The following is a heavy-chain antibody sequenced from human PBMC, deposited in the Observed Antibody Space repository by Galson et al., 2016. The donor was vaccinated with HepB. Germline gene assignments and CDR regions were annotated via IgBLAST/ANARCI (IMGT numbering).Heavy chain of an antibody. D-gene: IGHD4-17*01. Sequence: SLRLSCAGSGFTFSSYGMHWVRQAPGKGLEWVAVIWSDGSNTNYADSVKGRFTISRDNSKNTLYLQMNSLRAEDTAVYYCAKSATKQLRDVNAHDNWGQGTMVTVSS. CDR2: IWSDGSNT. J-gene: IGHJ3*02. V-gene: IGHV3-33*06. CDR3: AKSATKQLRDVNAHDN. CDR1: GFTFSSYG.